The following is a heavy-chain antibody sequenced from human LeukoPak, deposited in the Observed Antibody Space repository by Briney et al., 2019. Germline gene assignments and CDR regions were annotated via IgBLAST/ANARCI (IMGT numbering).Heavy chain of an antibody. J-gene: IGHJ4*02. Sequence: PGGSLRLSCAASGFTFSSYATSWVRQAPGKGLEWVSAISGSGGSTYYADSVKGRFTISRDNSKNTLYLQMNSLRAEDTAVYYCAKGPDVLRYFDWLSTLYYFDYWGQGALVTVSS. CDR1: GFTFSSYA. V-gene: IGHV3-23*01. CDR2: ISGSGGST. CDR3: AKGPDVLRYFDWLSTLYYFDY. D-gene: IGHD3-9*01.